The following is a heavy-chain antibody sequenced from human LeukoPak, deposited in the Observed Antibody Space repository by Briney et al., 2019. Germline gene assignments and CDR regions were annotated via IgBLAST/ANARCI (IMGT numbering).Heavy chain of an antibody. J-gene: IGHJ4*02. Sequence: SETLSLTCTVSGGSISSGDYYWSWIRQPPGKGLEWIGYIYYSGSTSYNPSLKSRVTILVDTSKNQFSLKLSSMTAADTAVYYCARGDGYKQFDYWGQGTLVTVSS. V-gene: IGHV4-30-4*08. CDR2: IYYSGST. CDR3: ARGDGYKQFDY. CDR1: GGSISSGDYY. D-gene: IGHD5-24*01.